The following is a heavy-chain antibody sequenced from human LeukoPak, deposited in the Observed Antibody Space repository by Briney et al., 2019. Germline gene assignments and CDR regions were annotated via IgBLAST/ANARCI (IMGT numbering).Heavy chain of an antibody. CDR1: GFTFSTYG. CDR2: ISSGGSIK. V-gene: IGHV3-48*04. CDR3: ARRYCSSTDCLFDY. J-gene: IGHJ4*02. Sequence: GGSLRLSCAASGFTFSTYGMGWVRQAPGKGLEWVSHISSGGSIKYYADSLKGRFTISRDNAKNSLYLRMNSLRAEDTAVYYCARRYCSSTDCLFDYWGQGTLVTVSS. D-gene: IGHD2-2*01.